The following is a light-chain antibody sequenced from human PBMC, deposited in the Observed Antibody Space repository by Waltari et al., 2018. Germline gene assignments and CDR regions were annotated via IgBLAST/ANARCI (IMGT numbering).Light chain of an antibody. V-gene: IGLV1-44*01. CDR3: AAWDDSLNAYVI. CDR1: SPNIGRNT. Sequence: QSVLTQPPSASGTPGQRVTTSCSGSSPNIGRNTVNWYQQLPGTAPKLLIYSNNQRPSGVPDRFSGSKSGTSASLAISGLQSEDEADYFCAAWDDSLNAYVIFGGGTKLTVL. J-gene: IGLJ2*01. CDR2: SNN.